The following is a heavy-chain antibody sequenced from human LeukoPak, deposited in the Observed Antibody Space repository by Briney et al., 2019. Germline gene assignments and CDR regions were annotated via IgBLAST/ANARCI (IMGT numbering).Heavy chain of an antibody. D-gene: IGHD6-13*01. Sequence: GGSLRLSCAASGFTFSSYEMNWVRQAPGKGLEWVSYISSSSSTIYYADSVKGQFTISRDNAKNSLYLQMNSLRAEDTAVYYCAREGSGAAAGTVHWGQGTLVTVSS. V-gene: IGHV3-48*01. CDR1: GFTFSSYE. CDR2: ISSSSSTI. CDR3: AREGSGAAAGTVH. J-gene: IGHJ4*02.